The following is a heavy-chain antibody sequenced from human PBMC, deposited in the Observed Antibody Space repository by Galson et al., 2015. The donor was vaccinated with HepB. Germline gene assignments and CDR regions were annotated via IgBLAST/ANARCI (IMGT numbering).Heavy chain of an antibody. CDR3: ARDEVGATIPYYYYMDV. CDR2: INPNSGGT. Sequence: SVKVSCKASGYTFTGYYMHWVRQAPGQGLEWMGWINPNSGGTNYAQKFRGRVTMTRDTSISTAYMELSRLRSDDTAVYYCARDEVGATIPYYYYMDVWGKGTTVTVSS. D-gene: IGHD1-26*01. V-gene: IGHV1-2*02. J-gene: IGHJ6*03. CDR1: GYTFTGYY.